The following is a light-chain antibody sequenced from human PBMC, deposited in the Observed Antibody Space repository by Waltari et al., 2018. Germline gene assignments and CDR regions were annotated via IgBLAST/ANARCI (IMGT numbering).Light chain of an antibody. CDR2: DAS. CDR3: QQRSNWPPT. Sequence: IVLTPSPATLSLSPGDRATLPCRASQRVISSLAWYQQKPGQAPRLPIYDASNRATGIPARFSGSGSGTDFTLTISSLEPEDFAVYYCQQRSNWPPTFGQGTKLEIK. CDR1: QRVISS. J-gene: IGKJ2*01. V-gene: IGKV3-11*01.